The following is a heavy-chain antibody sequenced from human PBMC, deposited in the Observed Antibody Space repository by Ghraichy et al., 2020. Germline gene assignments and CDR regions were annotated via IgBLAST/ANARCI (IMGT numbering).Heavy chain of an antibody. V-gene: IGHV3-23*01. J-gene: IGHJ6*02. CDR1: EFTFSNYA. Sequence: GGSLRLSCTASEFTFSNYAMSWVRQVPGKGLEWVSCISDGGGSTYYLDHVKGRFIISRDNSRNTLYLQMDSLRAEDTALYFCANAALPNFGARQIAYGMDVWGQGTTVTVSS. D-gene: IGHD3-3*01. CDR2: ISDGGGST. CDR3: ANAALPNFGARQIAYGMDV.